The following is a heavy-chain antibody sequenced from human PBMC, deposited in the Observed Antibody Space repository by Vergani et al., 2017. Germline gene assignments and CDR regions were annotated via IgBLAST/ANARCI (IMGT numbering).Heavy chain of an antibody. J-gene: IGHJ6*02. D-gene: IGHD5-12*01. Sequence: EVQLLESGGDLVQPGGSLRLPCAASGCTFNHYARNWVRQAPGKGLEWVSVISGSGGSTYYAGSVKGRFTISRDSSKNTLYLQMISLSAGDTAVYYCAKANPRNSGYDYLYYYHAMDVWGQGTTVTVSS. CDR3: AKANPRNSGYDYLYYYHAMDV. CDR1: GCTFNHYA. CDR2: ISGSGGST. V-gene: IGHV3-23*01.